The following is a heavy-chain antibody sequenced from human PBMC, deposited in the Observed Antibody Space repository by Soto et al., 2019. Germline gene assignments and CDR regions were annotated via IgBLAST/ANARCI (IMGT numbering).Heavy chain of an antibody. V-gene: IGHV3-23*01. Sequence: PGGSLRLSCAASGFTFSTYAMSWVRQAPGKGLEWVSTISDSGGTTYYAASVKGRFTISRDNSKNTLYLLMNSLSAEDTALYYCAKLNGSGTYYTFPDYWGQGNLVTVSS. CDR2: ISDSGGTT. CDR1: GFTFSTYA. J-gene: IGHJ4*02. D-gene: IGHD3-10*01. CDR3: AKLNGSGTYYTFPDY.